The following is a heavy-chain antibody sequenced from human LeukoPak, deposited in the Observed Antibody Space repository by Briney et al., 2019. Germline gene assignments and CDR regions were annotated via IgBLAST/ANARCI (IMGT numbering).Heavy chain of an antibody. J-gene: IGHJ4*03. Sequence: ASVKVSCKASGYTFIGYYLHWVRQAPGQGLEWMGWINPNIGDTNYAQQFQGRVTMTRDTSISTAYMDLSRLTSDDTAVYYCASPGSSYDILTGPGYCDYWGQGTLVTVSS. CDR1: GYTFIGYY. CDR3: ASPGSSYDILTGPGYCDY. CDR2: INPNIGDT. V-gene: IGHV1-2*02. D-gene: IGHD3-9*01.